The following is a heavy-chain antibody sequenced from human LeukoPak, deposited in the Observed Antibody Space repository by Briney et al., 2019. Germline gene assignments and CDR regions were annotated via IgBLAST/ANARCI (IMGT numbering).Heavy chain of an antibody. CDR2: INPSGGST. Sequence: GASVKVSCKASGYNFISYYMHWVRQAPGQGLARMGIINPSGGSTSYEQKFQDRVTMTRDTSTSTVYMELSSLKSEDTAVYYCAREDVVLVDAVRYYYYGMDVWGQGTTVTVSS. V-gene: IGHV1-46*01. J-gene: IGHJ6*02. CDR1: GYNFISYY. CDR3: AREDVVLVDAVRYYYYGMDV. D-gene: IGHD2-8*01.